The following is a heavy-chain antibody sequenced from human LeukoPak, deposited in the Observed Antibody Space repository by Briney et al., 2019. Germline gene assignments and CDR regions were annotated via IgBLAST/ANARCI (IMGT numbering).Heavy chain of an antibody. CDR1: GGTFSSYA. D-gene: IGHD3-22*01. J-gene: IGHJ4*02. V-gene: IGHV7-4-1*02. Sequence: ASVKVSCKASGGTFSSYAISWVRQAPGQGLEWMGWINTNTGNPTYAQGFTGQYVFSMDTSVSTAYLQISSLKAEDTAVYFCVTNYDSSGFFNYWGQGTLVTVSS. CDR3: VTNYDSSGFFNY. CDR2: INTNTGNP.